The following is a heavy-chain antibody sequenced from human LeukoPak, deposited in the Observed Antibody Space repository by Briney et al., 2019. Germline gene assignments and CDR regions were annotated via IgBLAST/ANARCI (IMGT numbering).Heavy chain of an antibody. Sequence: GGSLRLSCAASGFTVSSNYMSWVRQAPGKGLEWVSYISSSGSTIYYADSVKGRFTISRDNAKNSLYLQMNSLRAEDTALYYCAKDMSGGVGAFDYWGQGTLVTVSS. D-gene: IGHD1-26*01. CDR3: AKDMSGGVGAFDY. J-gene: IGHJ4*02. CDR1: GFTVSSNY. V-gene: IGHV3-11*01. CDR2: ISSSGSTI.